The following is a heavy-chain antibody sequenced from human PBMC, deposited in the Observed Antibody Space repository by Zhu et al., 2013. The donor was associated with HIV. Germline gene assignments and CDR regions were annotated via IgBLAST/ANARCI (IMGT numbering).Heavy chain of an antibody. J-gene: IGHJ4*02. D-gene: IGHD2-21*01. CDR1: GGNFNNYG. V-gene: IGHV1-69*01. Sequence: QVQLLQSGIEVKKPGSSVRISSGSSVKVSCRASGGNFNNYGISWVRRAPGQGLEWMGWIIPVFGTTNFAQKFQGRVTITAEESTATANMELSRLKSEDTAVYFCAFHPRSGGDEESWGQGNPGHHFL. CDR3: AFHPRSGGDEES. CDR2: IIPVFGTT.